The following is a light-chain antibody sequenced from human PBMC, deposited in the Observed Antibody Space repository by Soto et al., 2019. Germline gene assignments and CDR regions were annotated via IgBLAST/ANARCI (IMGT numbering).Light chain of an antibody. CDR1: QDISNY. CDR2: DAS. V-gene: IGKV1-33*01. CDR3: QQYDNLSIT. Sequence: DIQMTQSPSSLSASGGDRVTITCQASQDISNYLNWYQQKPGKAPKLLIYDASNLETGVPSRFSGSGSGTDFTFTISSLQPEDIATYYCQQYDNLSITFGQGTRLEIK. J-gene: IGKJ5*01.